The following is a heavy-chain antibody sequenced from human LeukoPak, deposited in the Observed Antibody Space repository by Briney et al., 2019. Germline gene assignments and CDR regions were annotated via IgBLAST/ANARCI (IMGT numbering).Heavy chain of an antibody. CDR1: GFTFSDYY. V-gene: IGHV3-11*01. CDR3: AKERGRITMVRGAFYY. D-gene: IGHD3-10*01. Sequence: GGSLRLSCAASGFTFSDYYMSWIRQAPGKGLEWVSYISSRGSNIYYADSVKGRSTIYRENAKTSLYLQMNSLRAEETAVYYCAKERGRITMVRGAFYYWGQGTLVTVSS. J-gene: IGHJ4*02. CDR2: ISSRGSNI.